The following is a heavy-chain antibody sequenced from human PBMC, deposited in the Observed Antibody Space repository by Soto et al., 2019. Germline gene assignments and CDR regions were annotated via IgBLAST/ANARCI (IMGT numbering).Heavy chain of an antibody. CDR1: GGSISSGDYY. CDR3: AKARPPTAAAPAGPAGGLDV. J-gene: IGHJ6*01. Sequence: PSETLSLTCTVSGGSISSGDYYWGWIRQPPGKGLEWIGYIYYSGSTYYNPSLKSRVTISVDTSKNQFSLNLSSVTPAYTALYYCAKARPPTAAAPAGPAGGLDVRGQGTTLKVSS. D-gene: IGHD6-13*01. V-gene: IGHV4-30-4*01. CDR2: IYYSGST.